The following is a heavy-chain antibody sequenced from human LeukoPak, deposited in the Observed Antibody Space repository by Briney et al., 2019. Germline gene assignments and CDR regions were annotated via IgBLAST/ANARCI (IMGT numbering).Heavy chain of an antibody. D-gene: IGHD1-26*01. CDR1: GYTFTGYY. V-gene: IGHV1-2*02. J-gene: IGHJ5*02. CDR2: INPNSGGT. Sequence: ASVKVSCKASGYTFTGYYMHWVRQAPGQGLEWMGWINPNSGGTNYAQKFQGRVTMTRDTSISTAYMEVSRLRSDDTAVYYCARAPLGRSGSYSYNWFDPWGQGTLVTVSS. CDR3: ARAPLGRSGSYSYNWFDP.